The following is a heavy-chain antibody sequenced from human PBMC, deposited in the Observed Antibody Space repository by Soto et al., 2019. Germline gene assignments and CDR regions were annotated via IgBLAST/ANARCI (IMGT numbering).Heavy chain of an antibody. V-gene: IGHV3-15*01. CDR1: GFTFSNAG. CDR2: IKSKTDGGTT. CDR3: TTEDPIIKD. D-gene: IGHD3-10*01. J-gene: IGHJ4*02. Sequence: GGSLRLSCAASGFTFSNAGMSWVRQAPGKGLEWVGRIKSKTDGGTTDYAAPVKGRFTISRADSKHTLFLQMNSLKTEDTTVYYCTTEDPIIKDWGQGTLVTVSS.